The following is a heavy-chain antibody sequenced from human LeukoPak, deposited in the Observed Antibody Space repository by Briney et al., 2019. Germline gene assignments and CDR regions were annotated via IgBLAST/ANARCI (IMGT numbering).Heavy chain of an antibody. CDR2: INPNSGGT. CDR1: GYTFTGYY. Sequence: ASVKVSCKASGYTFTGYYMHWVRQAPGQGLEWMGRINPNSGGTNYAQKFQGRVTMTRDTSISTAYMELGRLRSDDTAVYYCARDGSLGYCSGGSCGVDYWGQGTLVTVSS. CDR3: ARDGSLGYCSGGSCGVDY. V-gene: IGHV1-2*06. J-gene: IGHJ4*02. D-gene: IGHD2-15*01.